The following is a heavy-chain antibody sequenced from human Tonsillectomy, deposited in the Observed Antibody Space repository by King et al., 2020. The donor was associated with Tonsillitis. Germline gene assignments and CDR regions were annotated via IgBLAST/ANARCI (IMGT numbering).Heavy chain of an antibody. V-gene: IGHV4-61*01. CDR2: IYYSGST. D-gene: IGHD2/OR15-2a*01. Sequence: QLQESGPGLVKPSETLSLTCTVSGGSVSSGSYYWSWIRQPPGKGLEWIGYIYYSGSTNYNPSLKSRVTISVDTSKNQFSLKLSSVTAADTAVYYCARDTSIENLGSRYFDLWGRGTLVTVSS. J-gene: IGHJ2*01. CDR3: ARDTSIENLGSRYFDL. CDR1: GGSVSSGSYY.